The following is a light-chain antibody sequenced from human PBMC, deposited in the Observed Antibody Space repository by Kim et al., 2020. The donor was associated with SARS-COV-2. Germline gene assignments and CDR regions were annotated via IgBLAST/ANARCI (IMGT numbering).Light chain of an antibody. V-gene: IGKV3-20*01. CDR2: GAS. CDR1: QSVSNGY. J-gene: IGKJ1*01. CDR3: QQYHRSPWT. Sequence: PGESATLSCRASQSVSNGYFSCYQKTPGQPPRLLIYGASSRAASVPSCFSGGASAEFFPLTISRLDPDDFAVYCCQQYHRSPWTFGQGTKVDIK.